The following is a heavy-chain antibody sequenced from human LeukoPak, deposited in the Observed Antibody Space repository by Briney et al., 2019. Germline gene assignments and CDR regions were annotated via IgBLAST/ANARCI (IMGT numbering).Heavy chain of an antibody. CDR1: GGSISSYY. V-gene: IGHV4-59*01. J-gene: IGHJ4*02. CDR3: ARDRNGWYSDY. Sequence: SETLSLTCTVPGGSISSYYWSWIRQPPGKGLEWIGYIYYSGSTNYNPSLKSRVTISVDTSKNQFSLKLSSVTAADTAVYYCARDRNGWYSDYWGQGTLVTVSS. D-gene: IGHD6-19*01. CDR2: IYYSGST.